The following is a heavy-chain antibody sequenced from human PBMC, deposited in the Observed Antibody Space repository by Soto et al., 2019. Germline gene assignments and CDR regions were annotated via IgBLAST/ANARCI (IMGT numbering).Heavy chain of an antibody. D-gene: IGHD4-4*01. CDR1: GFNFAGYA. Sequence: GGSLRLSCVGSGFNFAGYALAWVRQPPGKGLEWVTSISGPSYASFTADSLRGRFTVYRDNSKNTLYLQMNSLRAEDTAVYYCARDRYPNYPPDAFDIWGQGTLVTVSS. J-gene: IGHJ3*02. CDR2: ISGPSYAS. V-gene: IGHV3-23*01. CDR3: ARDRYPNYPPDAFDI.